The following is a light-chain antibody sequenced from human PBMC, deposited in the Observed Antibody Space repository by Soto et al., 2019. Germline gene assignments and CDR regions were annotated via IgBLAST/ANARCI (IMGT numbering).Light chain of an antibody. J-gene: IGKJ3*01. CDR3: QQLNSFPPLFT. V-gene: IGKV1-9*01. Sequence: DFQLTQSPSSLSASAGDRVTITCRVSQDIRIYLAWYQQRPGEPPELLIYGASTLRSGVASRFSGSGSGTEFTLTISSLQPEDFATYFCQQLNSFPPLFTFGPGTTVDIK. CDR2: GAS. CDR1: QDIRIY.